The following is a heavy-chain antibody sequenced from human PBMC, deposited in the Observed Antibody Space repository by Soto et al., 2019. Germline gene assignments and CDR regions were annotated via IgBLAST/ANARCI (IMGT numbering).Heavy chain of an antibody. D-gene: IGHD7-27*01. V-gene: IGHV5-51*01. CDR3: ARHAGGQQGSYYYYMDV. J-gene: IGHJ6*03. CDR2: IYPGDSDT. Sequence: PGESLKISCKGSGYSFTSYWIGWVRQMPGKGLELMGIIYPGDSDTRYSPSFQGQVTISADKSISTAYLQWSSLKASDTAMYYCARHAGGQQGSYYYYMDVWGKGTTVTVSS. CDR1: GYSFTSYW.